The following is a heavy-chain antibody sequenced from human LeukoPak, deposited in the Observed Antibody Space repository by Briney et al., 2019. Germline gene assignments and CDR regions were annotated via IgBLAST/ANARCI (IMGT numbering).Heavy chain of an antibody. J-gene: IGHJ5*02. CDR1: GGSISSYY. CDR2: IYTSGST. Sequence: KPSETLSLTCTVSGGSISSYYWSWIRQPPGKGLEWIGYIYTSGSTNYNPSLKSRVTISVDTSKNQFCLKLSSVTAADTAVYYCARGPFLRFLEWYGSRWFDPWGQGTLVTVSS. D-gene: IGHD3-3*01. CDR3: ARGPFLRFLEWYGSRWFDP. V-gene: IGHV4-4*09.